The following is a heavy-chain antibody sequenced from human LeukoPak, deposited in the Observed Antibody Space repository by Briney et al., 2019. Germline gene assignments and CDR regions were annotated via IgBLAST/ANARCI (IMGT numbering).Heavy chain of an antibody. V-gene: IGHV3-9*01. CDR3: AKDPLGELSAFDI. Sequence: PGGSLRLSCAASGSTFDDYAMHWVRQAPGKGLEWVSGISWNSGSIGYADSVKGRFTISRDNAKNSLYLQMNSLRAEDTALYYCAKDPLGELSAFDIWGQGTMVTVSS. CDR2: ISWNSGSI. CDR1: GSTFDDYA. D-gene: IGHD1-26*01. J-gene: IGHJ3*02.